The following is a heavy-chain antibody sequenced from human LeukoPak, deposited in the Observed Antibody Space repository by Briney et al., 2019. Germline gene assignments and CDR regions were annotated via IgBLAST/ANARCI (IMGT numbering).Heavy chain of an antibody. CDR1: GGTFSSYA. D-gene: IGHD4-11*01. CDR2: IIPILGIA. V-gene: IGHV1-69*04. J-gene: IGHJ4*02. CDR3: AATAQRTYSDY. Sequence: GSSVKVSCKASGGTFSSYAISWVRQAPGQGLEWMGRIIPILGIANYAQKFQGRVTITADKSTSTAYMELSSLRSEDTAVYYCAATAQRTYSDYWGQGTLVTVSS.